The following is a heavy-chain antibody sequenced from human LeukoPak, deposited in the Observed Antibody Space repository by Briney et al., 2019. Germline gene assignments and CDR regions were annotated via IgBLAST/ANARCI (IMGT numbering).Heavy chain of an antibody. CDR2: IYYSGST. CDR1: GGSISSGDYY. V-gene: IGHV4-30-4*08. Sequence: SETLSLTCTVSGGSISSGDYYWSWIRQPPGKGLEWIGYIYYSGSTYYNPSLKSRVTISVDTSKNQFSLKLSSVTAADTAVHYCARGRYCSGGCCYWFDPWGQGTLVTVSS. CDR3: ARGRYCSGGCCYWFDP. D-gene: IGHD2-15*01. J-gene: IGHJ5*02.